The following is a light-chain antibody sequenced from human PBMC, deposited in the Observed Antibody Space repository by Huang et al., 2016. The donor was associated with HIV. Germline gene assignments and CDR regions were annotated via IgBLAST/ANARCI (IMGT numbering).Light chain of an antibody. CDR2: TAS. CDR3: QQYYSTPT. V-gene: IGKV1-NL1*01. J-gene: IGKJ1*01. Sequence: DIQMTQSPSSLSAFVGDRVTITCRASQGISNSLAWHQQKPGKAPKLLVYTASRLENGVPSRCNGSGSGTDYTLTINTLQPEDFATYHCQQYYSTPTFGRGTKVAVK. CDR1: QGISNS.